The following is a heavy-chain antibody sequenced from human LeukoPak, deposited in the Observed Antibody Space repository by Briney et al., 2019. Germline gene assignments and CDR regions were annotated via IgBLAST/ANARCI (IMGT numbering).Heavy chain of an antibody. CDR3: ARDPRKKRIAVAGELDY. CDR1: GGSISSYY. J-gene: IGHJ4*02. Sequence: SETLSLTCTVSGGSISSYYWSWIRQPAGKGLEWIGRIYTSGSTNYNPSLKSRVTMSVDTSKNQFSLKLSSVTAADTAVYYCARDPRKKRIAVAGELDYWGQGTLVTVSS. D-gene: IGHD6-19*01. CDR2: IYTSGST. V-gene: IGHV4-4*07.